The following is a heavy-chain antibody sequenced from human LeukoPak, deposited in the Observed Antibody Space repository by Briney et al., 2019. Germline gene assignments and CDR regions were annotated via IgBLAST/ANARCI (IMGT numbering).Heavy chain of an antibody. CDR1: GGTFSSYA. J-gene: IGHJ5*02. Sequence: SVKVSCKASGGTFSSYAISWVRQAPGQGLEWMGGIIPIFGTANYAQEFQGRVTITTDESTSTAYMELSSLRSEDTAVYYCARKAPARGNWFDPWGQGTLVTVSS. V-gene: IGHV1-69*05. CDR3: ARKAPARGNWFDP. CDR2: IIPIFGTA. D-gene: IGHD2-2*01.